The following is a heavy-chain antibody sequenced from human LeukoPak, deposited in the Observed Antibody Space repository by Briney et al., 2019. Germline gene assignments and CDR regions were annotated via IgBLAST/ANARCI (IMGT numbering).Heavy chain of an antibody. CDR2: IYYSGNT. V-gene: IGHV4-59*01. CDR1: GGSISGYY. CDR3: ARDRYCSGGSCLDAFDI. J-gene: IGHJ3*02. D-gene: IGHD2-15*01. Sequence: PSETLSLTCTVSGGSISGYYWSWIRQPPGKGLEWIGYIYYSGNTNYNPSLKSRVTISVDTSKNQFSLKLSSVTAADTAVYYCARDRYCSGGSCLDAFDIWGQGTMVTVSS.